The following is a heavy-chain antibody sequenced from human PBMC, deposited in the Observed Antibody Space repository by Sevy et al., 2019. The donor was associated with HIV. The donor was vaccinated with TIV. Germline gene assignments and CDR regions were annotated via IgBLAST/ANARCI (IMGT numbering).Heavy chain of an antibody. Sequence: GGSLRLSCAASGFTFIDYFMGWVRQAPGKGLEWVANIDQDGSQKNYVDSVKGRFTISRDNAKNSVYLQMNRLRVDDTAVYYCARELWPGDYWGQGTLVTVSS. D-gene: IGHD2-21*01. CDR1: GFTFIDYF. J-gene: IGHJ4*02. V-gene: IGHV3-7*01. CDR2: IDQDGSQK. CDR3: ARELWPGDY.